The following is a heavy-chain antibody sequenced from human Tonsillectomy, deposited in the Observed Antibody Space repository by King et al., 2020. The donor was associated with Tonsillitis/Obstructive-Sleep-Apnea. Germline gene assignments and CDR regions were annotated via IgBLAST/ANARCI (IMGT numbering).Heavy chain of an antibody. D-gene: IGHD3-9*01. V-gene: IGHV4-39*01. CDR1: GGSISSSSYY. CDR2: IYYSGST. J-gene: IGHJ4*02. Sequence: QLQESGPGLVKPSETLSLTCTVSGGSISSSSYYWGWIRQPPGKGLEWIGRIYYSGSTYYNPSLKSRVTISVDTSKNQFSLKLSSVTAADTAVYYCARHMPYYDILTGYYKSYFDYWGQGTLVTVSS. CDR3: ARHMPYYDILTGYYKSYFDY.